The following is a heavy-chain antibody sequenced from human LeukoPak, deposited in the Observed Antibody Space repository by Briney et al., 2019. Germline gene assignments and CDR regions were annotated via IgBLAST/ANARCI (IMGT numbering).Heavy chain of an antibody. CDR1: GGSISSSSYY. Sequence: PSETLSLTCTVSGGSISSSSYYWGWIRQPPGKGLEWIGSIYYSGSTYYNPSLKSRVTISVDRSKNQFSLKLSSVTAADTAVYYCARDRLPTDVDAYAFDIWGQGTMVTVSS. J-gene: IGHJ3*02. CDR3: ARDRLPTDVDAYAFDI. CDR2: IYYSGST. V-gene: IGHV4-39*07. D-gene: IGHD5-12*01.